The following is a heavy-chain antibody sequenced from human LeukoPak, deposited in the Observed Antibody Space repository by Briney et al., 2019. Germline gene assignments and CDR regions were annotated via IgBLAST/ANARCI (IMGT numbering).Heavy chain of an antibody. J-gene: IGHJ4*02. V-gene: IGHV4-39*01. Sequence: SETLSLTCTVSGGSISSSSYYWGWIRQPPGKGLEGIGSIYYSGSTYYNPSLKSRATISVDPSKNQSSLKLSSVTAADTAVYYCARQETVVTLAYWGPGTLVTVSS. D-gene: IGHD4-23*01. CDR1: GGSISSSSYY. CDR2: IYYSGST. CDR3: ARQETVVTLAY.